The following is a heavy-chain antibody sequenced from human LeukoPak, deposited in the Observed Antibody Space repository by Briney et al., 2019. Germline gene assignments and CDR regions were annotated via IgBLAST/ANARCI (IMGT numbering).Heavy chain of an antibody. V-gene: IGHV3-30*18. CDR3: AKDHYDYIGGTYRDFDY. Sequence: GRSLRLSCAASGFTFSSFGMHWVRQAPGKGLEWVAVISYDGSNPYYADSVKGRFTISRDNSKNTLCLQMNSLRAEDTAVYYCAKDHYDYIGGTYRDFDYWGQGTLVTVSS. CDR1: GFTFSSFG. J-gene: IGHJ4*02. CDR2: ISYDGSNP. D-gene: IGHD3-16*02.